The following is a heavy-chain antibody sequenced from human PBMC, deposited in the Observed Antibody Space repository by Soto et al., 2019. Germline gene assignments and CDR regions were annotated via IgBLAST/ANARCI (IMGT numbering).Heavy chain of an antibody. D-gene: IGHD3-22*01. CDR3: AGEGEYYYDSSGYYGGYNWFDP. J-gene: IGHJ5*02. V-gene: IGHV1-69*13. Sequence: SVKVSCKASGGTFSSYAISWVRQAPGQGLEWMGGIIPIFGTANYAQKFQGRVTITADESTSTAYMELSSLRSEDTAVYYCAGEGEYYYDSSGYYGGYNWFDPWGQGTLVTVSS. CDR2: IIPIFGTA. CDR1: GGTFSSYA.